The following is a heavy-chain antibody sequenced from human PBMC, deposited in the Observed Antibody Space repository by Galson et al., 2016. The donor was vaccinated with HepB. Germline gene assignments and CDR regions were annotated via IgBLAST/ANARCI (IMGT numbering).Heavy chain of an antibody. V-gene: IGHV3-11*01. Sequence: SLRLSCAASGFTFSDYYMSWIRQAPGKGLEWISYISSSGNTIYYADSVKGRFTISRDIAKNSLYLHINSLRAEDTAVYYCARGSDDSNYPITTVDYWGQGTLVTVSS. J-gene: IGHJ4*02. CDR1: GFTFSDYY. CDR3: ARGSDDSNYPITTVDY. CDR2: ISSSGNTI. D-gene: IGHD3-22*01.